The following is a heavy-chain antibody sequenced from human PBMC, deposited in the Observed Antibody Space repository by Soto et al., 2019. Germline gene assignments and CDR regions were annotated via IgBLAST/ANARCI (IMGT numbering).Heavy chain of an antibody. CDR1: GFTFSSYG. Sequence: QVQLVESGGGVVQPGRSLRLSCAASGFTFSSYGMHWVRQAPGKGLEWVAVISYDGSNKYYADSVKGRFTISRDNSKNTLYLQMNSLRAEDTAVYYCAKSAHGEDEYGMDVWGQGTTVTVSS. CDR2: ISYDGSNK. J-gene: IGHJ6*02. V-gene: IGHV3-30*18. D-gene: IGHD3-10*01. CDR3: AKSAHGEDEYGMDV.